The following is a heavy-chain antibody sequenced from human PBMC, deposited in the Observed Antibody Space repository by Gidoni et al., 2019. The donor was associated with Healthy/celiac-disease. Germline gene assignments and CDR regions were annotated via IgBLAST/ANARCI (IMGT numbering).Heavy chain of an antibody. J-gene: IGHJ4*02. V-gene: IGHV4-39*01. CDR2: IYYSGST. CDR1: GGSISSSSYY. D-gene: IGHD2-2*02. CDR3: ARPRTPAAIGVGFDY. Sequence: QLQLQESGPGLVKPSETLSLTCTVSGGSISSSSYYWGWIRQPPGKGLEWIGSIYYSGSTYYNPSLKSRVTISVDTSKNQLSLKVSSVTAADTAVYYCARPRTPAAIGVGFDYWGQGTLITVSS.